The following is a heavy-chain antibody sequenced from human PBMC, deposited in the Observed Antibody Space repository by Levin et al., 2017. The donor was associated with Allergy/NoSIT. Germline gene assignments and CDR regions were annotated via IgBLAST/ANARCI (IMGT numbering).Heavy chain of an antibody. V-gene: IGHV5-51*01. CDR3: ARGMTAGTSGYYFDY. CDR2: IYPGDSDT. J-gene: IGHJ4*02. Sequence: LGESLKISCKGSGYSFTSYWIGWVRQMPGKGLEWMGIIYPGDSDTRYSPSFQGQVTISADKSISTAYLQWSSLKASDTAMYYCARGMTAGTSGYYFDYWGQGTLVTVSS. D-gene: IGHD6-13*01. CDR1: GYSFTSYW.